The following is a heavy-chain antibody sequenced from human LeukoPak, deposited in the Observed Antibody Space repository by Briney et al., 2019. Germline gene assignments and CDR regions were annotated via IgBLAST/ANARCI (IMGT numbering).Heavy chain of an antibody. Sequence: SETLSLTCTVSGGSISSYYWSWIRQPAGKGLEWIGRIYTSGSTNYNPSLKSRVTMSVDTSKNQFSLKLSSVTAADTAVYYCARDWYDSSGFYFDYWGQGTLATVSS. CDR2: IYTSGST. J-gene: IGHJ4*02. CDR1: GGSISSYY. CDR3: ARDWYDSSGFYFDY. D-gene: IGHD3-22*01. V-gene: IGHV4-4*07.